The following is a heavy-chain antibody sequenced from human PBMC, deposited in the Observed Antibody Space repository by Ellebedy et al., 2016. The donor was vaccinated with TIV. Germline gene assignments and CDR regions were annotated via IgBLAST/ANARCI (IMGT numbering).Heavy chain of an antibody. V-gene: IGHV3-7*01. CDR2: IRQEGDEI. CDR3: ARRASYGDYAVQVNPWFDP. Sequence: GESLKISCAASGFNFRSYWMTWVRQAPGKGLEWVAKIRQEGDEIYYVESVKGRFTSPRDNAKTSLFLLMNSLRVEDTAVYYCARRASYGDYAVQVNPWFDPWGQGTLVTVSS. D-gene: IGHD4-17*01. CDR1: GFNFRSYW. J-gene: IGHJ5*02.